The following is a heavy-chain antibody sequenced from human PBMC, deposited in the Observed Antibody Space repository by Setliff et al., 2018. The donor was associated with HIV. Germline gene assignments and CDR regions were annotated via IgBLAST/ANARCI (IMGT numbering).Heavy chain of an antibody. D-gene: IGHD6-19*01. Sequence: ASVKVSCKASGYTFTAYYIHWVRQAPGQGLEWMGRIIPIFGTANYAQKFQGRVTITADKSTSTAYMELSSLRSEDTAVYYCARRHSSGWSYYYYYYGMDVWGQGTTVTVSS. CDR2: IIPIFGTA. J-gene: IGHJ6*02. CDR1: GYTFTAYY. CDR3: ARRHSSGWSYYYYYYGMDV. V-gene: IGHV1-69*06.